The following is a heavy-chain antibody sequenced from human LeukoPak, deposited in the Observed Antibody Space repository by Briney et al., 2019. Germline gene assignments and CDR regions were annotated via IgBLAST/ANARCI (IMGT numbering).Heavy chain of an antibody. CDR3: ARGPITTLYYYDSSGSHPPTY. D-gene: IGHD3-22*01. CDR1: GYTFTSYY. CDR2: INPSGGST. V-gene: IGHV1-46*01. J-gene: IGHJ4*02. Sequence: ASVKVSCKASGYTFTSYYMHWVRQAPGQGLEWMGIINPSGGSTSYAQKFQGRVTMTRDTSTSTVYMELSSLRSEDTAVYYCARGPITTLYYYDSSGSHPPTYWGQGTLVTVSS.